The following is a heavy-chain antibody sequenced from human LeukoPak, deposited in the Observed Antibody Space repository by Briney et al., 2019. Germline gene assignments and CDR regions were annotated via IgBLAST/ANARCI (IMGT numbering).Heavy chain of an antibody. CDR2: ISGSGTTI. Sequence: SGGSLRLSCADSGITFSSYSMNWIRQAPGKGLEWISYISGSGTTIYYADSLKGRFTISRDNAKNSLYLQINSLRAEDTAMYFCARDAETYCDGDCHFQHWGQGTLVTVSS. V-gene: IGHV3-48*04. CDR1: GITFSSYS. D-gene: IGHD2-21*02. CDR3: ARDAETYCDGDCHFQH. J-gene: IGHJ1*01.